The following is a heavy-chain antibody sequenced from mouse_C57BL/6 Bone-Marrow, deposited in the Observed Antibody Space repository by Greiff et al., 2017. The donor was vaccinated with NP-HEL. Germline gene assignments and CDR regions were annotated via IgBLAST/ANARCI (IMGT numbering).Heavy chain of an antibody. Sequence: EVQLVESGGDLVKPGGSLKLSCAASGFTFSSYGMSWVRQTPDKRLEWVATISSGGSYTYYPDSVKGRFTISRDNAKNTLYLQMSSLKSEDTAMYYCARHEKFGFYAMDYWGQGTSVTVSS. CDR1: GFTFSSYG. J-gene: IGHJ4*01. V-gene: IGHV5-6*01. CDR3: ARHEKFGFYAMDY. CDR2: ISSGGSYT.